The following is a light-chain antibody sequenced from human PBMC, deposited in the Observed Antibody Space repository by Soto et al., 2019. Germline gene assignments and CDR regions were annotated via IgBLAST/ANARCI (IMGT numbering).Light chain of an antibody. CDR1: QSINTY. J-gene: IGKJ1*01. CDR3: EQSYGSPPT. Sequence: DIPMTQSPSSLSASVGDRVTITCRASQSINTYLNWYQQKPGKAPKLLISAAPSLQSGVPARFSGSGSGTDFTLIISSVQPEDFATFYCEQSYGSPPTFGQGTKVDIK. V-gene: IGKV1-39*01. CDR2: AAP.